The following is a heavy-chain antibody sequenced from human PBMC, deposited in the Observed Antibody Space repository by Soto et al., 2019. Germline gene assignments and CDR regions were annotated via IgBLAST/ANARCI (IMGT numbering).Heavy chain of an antibody. V-gene: IGHV3-11*01. CDR3: AREGTVTTDY. CDR1: GFTFSDYY. D-gene: IGHD4-17*01. CDR2: ISPSGNTI. Sequence: QVQLVESGGGLVMPGGSLRLSCAASGFTFSDYYMTWVRQAPGKGLEWVSFISPSGNTIYYADSVQGRFTISRDNAKNSLYLQINSLRAEDTAAYYCAREGTVTTDYWGQGILVTVSS. J-gene: IGHJ4*02.